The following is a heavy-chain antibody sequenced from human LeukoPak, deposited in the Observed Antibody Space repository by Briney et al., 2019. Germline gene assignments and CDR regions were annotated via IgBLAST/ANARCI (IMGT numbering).Heavy chain of an antibody. D-gene: IGHD6-19*01. Sequence: PSETLSLTRTVSGGSISSGDYYWSWIRQPPGKGLEWIGYIYYSGSTYYNPSLKSRVTISVDTSKNQFSLKLSSVTAADTAVYYCAKSIAVAGTYYFDYWGQGTLVTVSS. CDR3: AKSIAVAGTYYFDY. V-gene: IGHV4-30-4*01. CDR1: GGSISSGDYY. J-gene: IGHJ4*02. CDR2: IYYSGST.